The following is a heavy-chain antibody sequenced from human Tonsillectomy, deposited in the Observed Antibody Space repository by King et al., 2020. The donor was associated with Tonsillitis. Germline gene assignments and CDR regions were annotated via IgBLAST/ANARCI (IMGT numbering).Heavy chain of an antibody. V-gene: IGHV4-30-4*01. CDR2: IYYSGST. CDR3: ARLAEVAAPDFRTTYSFDS. D-gene: IGHD2-15*01. Sequence: QLQESGPGLVKPSQTLSLTCTVSGGSISSGNYYWSWVRQPPGKGLEWIGYIYYSGSTYYNPSLKSRVTVSVDTSKNQFSLKLSSVTAADTAVYYCARLAEVAAPDFRTTYSFDSWGQGTLVTVSS. CDR1: GGSISSGNYY. J-gene: IGHJ4*02.